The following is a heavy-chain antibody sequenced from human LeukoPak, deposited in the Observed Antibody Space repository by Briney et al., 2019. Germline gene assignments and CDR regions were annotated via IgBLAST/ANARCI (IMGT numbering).Heavy chain of an antibody. Sequence: PGGSLRLSCAASGFTFSTYGMHWVRQAPGKGLEWVAHILLDGNNKYYPDSVKGRFTISRDNSKNTLYLQMNSLRAEDTAVYYCARGGVYSSGSYYLYYFDYWGQGTLVTVSS. CDR2: ILLDGNNK. J-gene: IGHJ4*02. CDR1: GFTFSTYG. V-gene: IGHV3-30*02. CDR3: ARGGVYSSGSYYLYYFDY. D-gene: IGHD6-19*01.